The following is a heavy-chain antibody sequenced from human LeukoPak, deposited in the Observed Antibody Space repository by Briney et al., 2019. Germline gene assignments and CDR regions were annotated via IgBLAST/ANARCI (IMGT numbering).Heavy chain of an antibody. V-gene: IGHV4-59*01. CDR3: AREDAHGGTHFDF. J-gene: IGHJ4*02. CDR2: VFHNGNT. CDR1: GDSFTNYY. Sequence: SETLSLTCTVSGDSFTNYYWSWIRQPPGKGLGWVGYVFHNGNTIYQPSLWSRTTISADTSKNQFSLKLSSVTAADTAVYYCAREDAHGGTHFDFWGPGILVTVSS. D-gene: IGHD4-23*01.